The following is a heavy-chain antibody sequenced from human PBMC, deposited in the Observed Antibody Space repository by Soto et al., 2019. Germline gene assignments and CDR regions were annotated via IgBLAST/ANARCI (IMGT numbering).Heavy chain of an antibody. CDR2: VIPIVGLA. CDR3: SRAASAEYFQL. Sequence: QVQLVQSGAEVRKPGSSVKVSCKASGDTFTSYNIHWVRQAPGQGLEWMGRVIPIVGLANYEQNFPGRVTCTSDRSTSTAYMELIGLRSEDTAVYYCSRAASAEYFQLWGQGTLVTVSS. D-gene: IGHD2-2*01. V-gene: IGHV1-69*02. CDR1: GDTFTSYN. J-gene: IGHJ1*01.